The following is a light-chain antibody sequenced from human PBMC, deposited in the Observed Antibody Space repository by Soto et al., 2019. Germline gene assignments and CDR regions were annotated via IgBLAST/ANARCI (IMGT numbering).Light chain of an antibody. CDR1: SSGVGGYDY. J-gene: IGLJ1*01. CDR3: SSYTSTSTPCV. Sequence: SEVTQPASVSGSPGQSISISCTGISSGVGGYDYVSWYQQRPGKAPKLMIYDVSNRPSGVSNRSSGSKSGNTASLTISGLQAEDEADYYCSSYTSTSTPCVFGIGTKVPVL. CDR2: DVS. V-gene: IGLV2-14*01.